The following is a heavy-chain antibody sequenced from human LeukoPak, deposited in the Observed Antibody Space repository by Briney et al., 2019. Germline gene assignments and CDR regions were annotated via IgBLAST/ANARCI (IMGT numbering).Heavy chain of an antibody. CDR2: IYYSGST. CDR3: ARVSTVTTARNHYYGMDV. J-gene: IGHJ6*02. CDR1: GGSISSYY. V-gene: IGHV4-59*01. Sequence: SETLSLTCTVSGGSISSYYWSWIRQPPGKGLEWIGYIYYSGSTNYNPSLKSRVTISVDTSKNQFSLKLSSVTAADTAVYYCARVSTVTTARNHYYGMDVWGQGTTVTVSS. D-gene: IGHD4-11*01.